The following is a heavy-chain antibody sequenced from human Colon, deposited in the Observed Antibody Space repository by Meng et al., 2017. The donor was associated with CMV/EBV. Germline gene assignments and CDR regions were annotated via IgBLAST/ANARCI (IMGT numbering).Heavy chain of an antibody. CDR1: GCTFDNYA. Sequence: SWKVSGCTFDNYAVNWVRQAPGKGLEWVGFIGSKASGGTTEVAAAVKGRFTISRDDSENIAYLQINSLRSEDTAVYYCCRHNVAARRSEPDFYHYGMDVWGQGTTVTVSS. CDR3: CRHNVAARRSEPDFYHYGMDV. CDR2: IGSKASGGTT. J-gene: IGHJ6*02. D-gene: IGHD6-6*01. V-gene: IGHV3-49*04.